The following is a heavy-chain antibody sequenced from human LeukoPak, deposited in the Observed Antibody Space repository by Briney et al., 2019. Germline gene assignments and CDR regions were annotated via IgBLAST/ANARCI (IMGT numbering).Heavy chain of an antibody. CDR1: GFTFSSYG. CDR2: ISGSGSTI. CDR3: AELGITMIGGV. Sequence: GGSLRLSCAASGFTFSSYGMSWVRQAPGKGLEWVTAISGSGSTIYYADSVKGRFTISRDNAKNSLYLQMNSLRAEDTAVYYCAELGITMIGGVWGKGTTVTISS. D-gene: IGHD3-10*02. J-gene: IGHJ6*04. V-gene: IGHV3-48*04.